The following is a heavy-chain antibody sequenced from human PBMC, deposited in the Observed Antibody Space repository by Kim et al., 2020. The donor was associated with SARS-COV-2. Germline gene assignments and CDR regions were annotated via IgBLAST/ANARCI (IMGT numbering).Heavy chain of an antibody. J-gene: IGHJ6*02. D-gene: IGHD3-10*01. CDR1: GYTFTSYG. Sequence: ASVKVSCKASGYTFTSYGISWVRQAPGQGLEWMGWISAYNGNTNYAQKLQGRVTMTTDTSTSTAYMELRSLRSDDTAVYYCARVPVLLWFDVITQKSGMDVWGQGTTFTVSS. CDR2: ISAYNGNT. V-gene: IGHV1-18*01. CDR3: ARVPVLLWFDVITQKSGMDV.